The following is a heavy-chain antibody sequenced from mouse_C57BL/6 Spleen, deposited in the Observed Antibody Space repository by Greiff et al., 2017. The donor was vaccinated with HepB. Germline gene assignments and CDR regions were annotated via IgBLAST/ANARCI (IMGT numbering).Heavy chain of an antibody. CDR1: GFNINDYY. V-gene: IGHV14-1*01. D-gene: IGHD1-1*01. J-gene: IGHJ2*01. Sequence: VQLQQSGAELVRPGASVKLSCTASGFNINDYYMHWVKQRPEQGLEWIGRIDPEDGDTEYAPKFQGKATMTAATASNTAYLQLSSLTSEDTAVYYCTTRFITTVVATDYWGRGTTLTVSS. CDR3: TTRFITTVVATDY. CDR2: IDPEDGDT.